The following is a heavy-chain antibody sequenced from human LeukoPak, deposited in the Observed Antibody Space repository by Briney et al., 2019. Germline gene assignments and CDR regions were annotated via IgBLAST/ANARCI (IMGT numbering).Heavy chain of an antibody. CDR1: GFTFSDYS. CDR2: IGIDSGNT. V-gene: IGHV3-48*01. J-gene: IGHJ4*02. Sequence: GGSLRLSCAASGFTFSDYSMNWVRQAPGKGLEWISYIGIDSGNTNYADSVKGRFTISGHKAKNPLYLQMNSLRVEDTAVYYCGRDYKYAFNNWGQGTLVTVSS. D-gene: IGHD5-24*01. CDR3: GRDYKYAFNN.